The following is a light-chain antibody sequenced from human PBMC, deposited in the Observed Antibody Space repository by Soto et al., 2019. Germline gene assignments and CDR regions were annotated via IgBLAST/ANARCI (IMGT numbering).Light chain of an antibody. CDR2: GAS. J-gene: IGKJ3*01. V-gene: IGKV3-11*01. CDR1: QSVGSY. CDR3: LQRSIGFT. Sequence: EIVLTQSQATLSLSPGERATLSCRASQSVGSYLAWYQQKPGQAPRLLIYGASNRAPGIPARFSGSGSGTDFTLTISGLEPDDCAVYHCLQRSIGFTFGPGTKVDIK.